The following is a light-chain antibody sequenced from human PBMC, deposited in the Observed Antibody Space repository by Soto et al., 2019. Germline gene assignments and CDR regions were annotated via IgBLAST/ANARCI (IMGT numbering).Light chain of an antibody. V-gene: IGKV4-1*01. CDR3: QQYYSTPWT. CDR2: WAS. J-gene: IGKJ1*01. CDR1: QSIFYSSNNKNY. Sequence: DIVMTQSPDSLAVSLGERATINCKSSQSIFYSSNNKNYLTWYQQKPGQPPKLLIYWASTRESRVPDRFSGSGSGTDFTLTIISLQAEDVAVYYCQQYYSTPWTFGQGTKVEIK.